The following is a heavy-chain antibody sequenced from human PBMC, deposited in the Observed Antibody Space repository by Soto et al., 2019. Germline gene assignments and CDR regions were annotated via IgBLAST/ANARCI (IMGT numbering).Heavy chain of an antibody. CDR2: IYYSGST. V-gene: IGHV4-59*01. CDR1: GGSISSYY. Sequence: SETLSLTCTVSGGSISSYYWSWIRQPPGKGLEWIGYIYYSGSTNYNPSLKSRVTISVDTSKNQFSLKLSSVTAADTAVYYCARGGLYDFWSGYSSKYNMDVWGKGTTVTVSS. CDR3: ARGGLYDFWSGYSSKYNMDV. J-gene: IGHJ6*03. D-gene: IGHD3-3*01.